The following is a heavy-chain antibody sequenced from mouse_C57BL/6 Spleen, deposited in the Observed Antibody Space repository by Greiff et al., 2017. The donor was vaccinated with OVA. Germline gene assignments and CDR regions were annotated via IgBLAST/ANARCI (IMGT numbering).Heavy chain of an antibody. Sequence: EVMLVESGGGLVQPGGSLSLSCAASGFTFTDYYMSWVRQPPGKALEWLGFIRNKANGYTTEYSASVKGRFTISRDNSQSILYLQMNALRAEDSATYYCARYRSGGFAYWGQGTLVTVSA. V-gene: IGHV7-3*01. D-gene: IGHD4-1*01. CDR1: GFTFTDYY. J-gene: IGHJ3*01. CDR2: IRNKANGYTT. CDR3: ARYRSGGFAY.